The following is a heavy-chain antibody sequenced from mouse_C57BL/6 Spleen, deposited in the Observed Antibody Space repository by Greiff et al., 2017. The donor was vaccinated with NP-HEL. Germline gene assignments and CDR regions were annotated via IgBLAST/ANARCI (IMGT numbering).Heavy chain of an antibody. CDR3: ASLGTTVVGDYYFDY. V-gene: IGHV14-2*01. Sequence: DVQLQESGAELVKPGASVKLSCTASGFNIKDYYMHWVKQRTEQGLEWIGRIDPEDGETKYAPKFQGKATITADTSSNTAYLQLSSLTSEDTAVYYCASLGTTVVGDYYFDYWGQGTTLTVSS. J-gene: IGHJ2*01. CDR2: IDPEDGET. CDR1: GFNIKDYY. D-gene: IGHD1-1*01.